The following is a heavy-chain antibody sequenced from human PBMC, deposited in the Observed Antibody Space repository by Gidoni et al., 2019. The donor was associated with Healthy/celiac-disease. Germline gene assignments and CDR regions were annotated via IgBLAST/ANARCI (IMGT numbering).Heavy chain of an antibody. D-gene: IGHD5-12*01. CDR2: IMPIFGTS. J-gene: IGHJ6*02. CDR3: ARVYDGYNGWNGMDV. V-gene: IGHV1-69*06. CDR1: GGTFSCYA. Sequence: QVQLVQSGAEVKKPGSSVKVSCKASGGTFSCYAISGVRQAPGRGLEWMGGIMPIFGTSKYAQKFQGRVTITADKSTSTAYMELSSLRSEDTAVYYCARVYDGYNGWNGMDVWCQGTTVTVSS.